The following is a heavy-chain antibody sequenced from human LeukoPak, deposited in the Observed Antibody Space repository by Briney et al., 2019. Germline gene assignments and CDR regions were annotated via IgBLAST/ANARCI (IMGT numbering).Heavy chain of an antibody. D-gene: IGHD6-19*01. V-gene: IGHV3-66*01. CDR3: AKPLAPGYSSGEADY. CDR1: GFTVSSNY. CDR2: IYSGGST. Sequence: GGSLRLSCAASGFTVSSNYMSWVRQAPGKGLEWVSVIYSGGSTYYADSVKGRFTISRDNSKNTLYLQMNSLRAEDTAVYYCAKPLAPGYSSGEADYWGQGTLVTVSS. J-gene: IGHJ4*02.